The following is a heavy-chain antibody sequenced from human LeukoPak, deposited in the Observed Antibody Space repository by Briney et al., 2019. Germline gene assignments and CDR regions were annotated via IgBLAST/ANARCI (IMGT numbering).Heavy chain of an antibody. CDR2: ISWNSGNT. V-gene: IGHV3-9*01. J-gene: IGHJ4*02. CDR3: AKSGTYSSSSGYIDS. D-gene: IGHD6-6*01. Sequence: GGSLRLSCAASRFTFDGYAMHWVRQAPGKGLEWVSSISWNSGNTDYAASVKGRFTISRDNAKKSLHLQMNSLRAEDTALYYCAKSGTYSSSSGYIDSWGQGTLVTVSS. CDR1: RFTFDGYA.